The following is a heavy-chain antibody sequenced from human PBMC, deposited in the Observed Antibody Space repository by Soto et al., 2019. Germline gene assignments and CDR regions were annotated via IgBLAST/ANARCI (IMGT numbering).Heavy chain of an antibody. CDR1: GFIFSNAG. D-gene: IGHD3-16*02. V-gene: IGHV3-15*01. CDR3: TTDYIWGSYLRDY. J-gene: IGHJ4*02. Sequence: GGSLSLSCAASGFIFSNAGMSWVRRAPGKGLEWVGRIKSKTDGGTTDYAAPVKGRFTISRDDSKNTLYLQMNSLKTEDTAVYYCTTDYIWGSYLRDYWGQGTLVTVSS. CDR2: IKSKTDGGTT.